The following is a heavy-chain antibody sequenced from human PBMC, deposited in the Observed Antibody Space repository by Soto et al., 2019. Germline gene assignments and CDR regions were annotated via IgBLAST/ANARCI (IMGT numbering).Heavy chain of an antibody. J-gene: IGHJ6*03. CDR3: ESRGYYYYYYMDV. CDR2: ISGSGGST. V-gene: IGHV3-23*01. Sequence: GGSLRLSCAASGFTFSSYAMSWVRQAPGKGLEWVSAISGSGGSTYYADSVKGRFTISRDNSKNTLYLQMNSLRAEDTAVYYCESRGYYYYYYMDVWGKGTTVTVSS. CDR1: GFTFSSYA. D-gene: IGHD3-10*01.